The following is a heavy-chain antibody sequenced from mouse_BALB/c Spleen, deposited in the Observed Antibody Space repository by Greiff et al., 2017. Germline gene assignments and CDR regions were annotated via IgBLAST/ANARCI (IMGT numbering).Heavy chain of an antibody. V-gene: IGHV1S137*01. J-gene: IGHJ2*01. CDR3: ARQRLDSSGRDYFDY. D-gene: IGHD3-2*01. CDR2: ISTYYGDA. CDR1: GYTFTDYA. Sequence: QVQLQQSGAELVRPGVSVKISCKGSGYTFTDYAMHWVKQSHAKSLEWIGVISTYYGDASYNQKFKGKATMTVDKSSSTAYMELARLTSEDSAIYYCARQRLDSSGRDYFDYWGQGTTLTVSS.